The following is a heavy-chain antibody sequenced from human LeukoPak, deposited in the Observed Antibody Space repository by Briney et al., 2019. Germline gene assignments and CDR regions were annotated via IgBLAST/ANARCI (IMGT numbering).Heavy chain of an antibody. CDR2: MNPNSGNT. D-gene: IGHD3-10*01. Sequence: ASVKVSCKASGYTFTSYDINWVRQVTGQGLEWMGWMNPNSGNTGYAQKFQGRVTMTRNTSISTAYMELSSLRSEDTAVYYCARALSVRGSDFNYWGQGTLVTVSS. CDR3: ARALSVRGSDFNY. CDR1: GYTFTSYD. J-gene: IGHJ4*02. V-gene: IGHV1-8*01.